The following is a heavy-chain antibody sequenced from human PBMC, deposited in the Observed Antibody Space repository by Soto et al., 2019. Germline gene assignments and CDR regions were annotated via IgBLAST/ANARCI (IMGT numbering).Heavy chain of an antibody. Sequence: GGSLRLSCAASGFTFSNYAMSWVRPAPGKGLEWVSAISSGGSTTYYADSVKGRISISRDNSKNTLYLQMNSLRAEDTAVYYCANVRRVGEDYWGQGTLVTVSS. CDR1: GFTFSNYA. CDR3: ANVRRVGEDY. CDR2: ISSGGSTT. V-gene: IGHV3-23*01. D-gene: IGHD3-10*01. J-gene: IGHJ4*02.